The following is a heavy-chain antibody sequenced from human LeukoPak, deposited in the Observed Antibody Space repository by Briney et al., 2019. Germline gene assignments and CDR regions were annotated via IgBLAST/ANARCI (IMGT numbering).Heavy chain of an antibody. V-gene: IGHV3-33*01. Sequence: GGSLRLSCAASGFTFTNYGMHWVRQASGKGLEWVAVIWHDGRNKYYADSVKGRFTISRDNSKNTLYLQMNSLRAEDTAVYYCARGDEYSSSSSYYYYMDVWGKGTTVTVSS. CDR1: GFTFTNYG. D-gene: IGHD6-6*01. J-gene: IGHJ6*03. CDR2: IWHDGRNK. CDR3: ARGDEYSSSSSYYYYMDV.